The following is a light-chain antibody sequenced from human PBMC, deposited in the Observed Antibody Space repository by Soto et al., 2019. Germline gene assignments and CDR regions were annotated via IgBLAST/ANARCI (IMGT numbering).Light chain of an antibody. CDR2: GAS. CDR3: QQYGRSPPVT. V-gene: IGKV3-20*01. Sequence: EIVLTQSPGTQSLSPGERATLSCRASQSVSSSYLAWYQQKPGQAPRLLIYGASGRATGIPDRFSGSGSGTDFTLTISRLEPEDFAVYDCQQYGRSPPVTFGQGTRLEIK. CDR1: QSVSSSY. J-gene: IGKJ5*01.